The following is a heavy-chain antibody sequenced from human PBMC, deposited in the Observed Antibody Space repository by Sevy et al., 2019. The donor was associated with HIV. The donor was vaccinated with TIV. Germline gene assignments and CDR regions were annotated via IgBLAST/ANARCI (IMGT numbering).Heavy chain of an antibody. J-gene: IGHJ4*02. V-gene: IGHV3-33*01. Sequence: GGSLRLSCAASGFTFSYYGMHWVRQAPGKGLEWVAVIWYDGSSQYYADSVKGRFTISRENSKNTLYLQMNSLRVEDTAVYYCARDGGVKGQWLVQGYWGQGTLVTVSS. CDR3: ARDGGVKGQWLVQGY. CDR1: GFTFSYYG. D-gene: IGHD6-19*01. CDR2: IWYDGSSQ.